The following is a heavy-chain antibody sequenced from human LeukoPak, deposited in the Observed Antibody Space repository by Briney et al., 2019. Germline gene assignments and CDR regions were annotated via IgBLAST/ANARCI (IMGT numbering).Heavy chain of an antibody. CDR1: GGSISSYY. Sequence: SETLSLTCTVSGGSISSYYWSWIRQPPGKGLEWIGYIYNSGSTNYNPSLKSRVTISVDTSKNQFSLKLSSVTAADTAVYYCAREGWYYYDSSGENAFDIWGQGTMVTVSS. V-gene: IGHV4-59*01. CDR2: IYNSGST. D-gene: IGHD3-22*01. J-gene: IGHJ3*02. CDR3: AREGWYYYDSSGENAFDI.